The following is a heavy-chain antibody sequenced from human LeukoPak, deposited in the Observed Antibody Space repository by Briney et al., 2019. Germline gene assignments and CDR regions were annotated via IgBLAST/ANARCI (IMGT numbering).Heavy chain of an antibody. CDR2: IHFSGST. J-gene: IGHJ6*03. V-gene: IGHV4-59*01. CDR3: ARTRRSGYDATYFYYYMDV. CDR1: SDSISDDY. Sequence: SETLSLTCTVSSDSISDDYWSWIRQSPGKGLEYIGNIHFSGSTNYNPSLKSRVTISVDTSKNHFSLKLTSLTAADTAVHYCARTRRSGYDATYFYYYMDVWGKGTTVTVSS. D-gene: IGHD3-3*01.